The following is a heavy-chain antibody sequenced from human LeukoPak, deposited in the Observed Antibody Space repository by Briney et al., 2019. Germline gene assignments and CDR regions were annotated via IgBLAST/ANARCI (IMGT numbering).Heavy chain of an antibody. V-gene: IGHV3-30*01. J-gene: IGHJ4*02. CDR2: ITCDGSNK. CDR1: GFTFSSYA. D-gene: IGHD2-21*01. Sequence: GGSLRLSCAASGFTFSSYAMHWVRQAPGKGLEWVAVITCDGSNKYYADSVKGRFTISRDNSKNTLYLQMNSLRAEDTAVYYCARGLIVVPDYWGQGTLVTVSS. CDR3: ARGLIVVPDY.